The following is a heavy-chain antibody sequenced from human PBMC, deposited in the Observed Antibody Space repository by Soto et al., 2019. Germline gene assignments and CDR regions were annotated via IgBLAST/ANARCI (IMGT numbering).Heavy chain of an antibody. CDR2: IYSSGSA. CDR3: ARGFSSVSMDA. V-gene: IGHV4-61*08. Sequence: SETLSLTCTASGDSVSSGGYYWSWIRQPPGKGLEWIGYIYSSGSANYNPSLKSRVTISRDTSKNQISLKVASVTAADTAGYYCARGFSSVSMDAWGQGTTVTVSS. CDR1: GDSVSSGGYY. D-gene: IGHD6-19*01. J-gene: IGHJ6*02.